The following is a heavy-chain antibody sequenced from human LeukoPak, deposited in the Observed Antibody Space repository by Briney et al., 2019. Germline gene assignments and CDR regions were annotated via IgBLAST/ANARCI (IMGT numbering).Heavy chain of an antibody. CDR1: GFPFSSYA. V-gene: IGHV3-30-3*01. Sequence: GGSLRLSCAASGFPFSSYALHWVRQAPGKGLEWVAVISYDGSNKYYADSVKGRFTISRDNSKNTLYLQMNSLRAEDTAVYYCARAAFDIWGQGTMVTVS. CDR3: ARAAFDI. CDR2: ISYDGSNK. J-gene: IGHJ3*02.